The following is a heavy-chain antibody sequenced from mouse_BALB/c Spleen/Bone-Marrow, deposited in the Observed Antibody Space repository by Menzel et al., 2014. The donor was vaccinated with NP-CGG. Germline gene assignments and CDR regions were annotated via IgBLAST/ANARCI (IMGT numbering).Heavy chain of an antibody. Sequence: VQLQQSGPEVVRPGVSVKLSCKGSGYTFTDYAMYWVKQRHAKSLEWIGVISTYNGNTNYNQKFKGKATMTVDKSSSTAYMELARLTSEDSAIYYCAREVRAPWYAMDYWGQGTSVTVSS. D-gene: IGHD2-14*01. CDR1: GYTFTDYA. CDR3: AREVRAPWYAMDY. CDR2: ISTYNGNT. V-gene: IGHV1-67*01. J-gene: IGHJ4*01.